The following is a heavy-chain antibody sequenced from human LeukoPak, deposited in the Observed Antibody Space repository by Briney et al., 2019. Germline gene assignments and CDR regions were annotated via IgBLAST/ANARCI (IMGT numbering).Heavy chain of an antibody. Sequence: APVKVSCKASGYTFSDFYIHWVRQAPGQGLEYVGWITPKSGDTYSPQRFQGRVTMTRDASISTAYMELSSLRSDDTAVYLCARVRLADERAWAYWGQGTLVTVSS. CDR3: ARVRLADERAWAY. V-gene: IGHV1-2*02. J-gene: IGHJ4*02. CDR2: ITPKSGDT. D-gene: IGHD3-3*02. CDR1: GYTFSDFY.